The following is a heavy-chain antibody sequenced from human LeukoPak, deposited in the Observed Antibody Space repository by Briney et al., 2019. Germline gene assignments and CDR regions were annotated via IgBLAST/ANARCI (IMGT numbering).Heavy chain of an antibody. V-gene: IGHV3-30-3*02. J-gene: IGHJ4*02. CDR2: ISYDGSNK. CDR3: AKLGYCSSSSCYGPFDD. D-gene: IGHD2-2*01. CDR1: GFTFSSYA. Sequence: GGSLRLSCAASGFTFSSYAMHWVRQAPGKGLEWVAVISYDGSNKYYADSVKGRFTISRDNSKNTLYLQMNSLRAEDTAVYYCAKLGYCSSSSCYGPFDDWGQGALVTVSS.